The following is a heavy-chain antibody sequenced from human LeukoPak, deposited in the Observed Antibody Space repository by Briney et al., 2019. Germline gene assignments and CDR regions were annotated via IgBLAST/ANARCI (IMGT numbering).Heavy chain of an antibody. D-gene: IGHD1-7*01. CDR2: MNPNSGKT. CDR1: GYTFTSYD. V-gene: IGHV1-8*01. J-gene: IGHJ6*03. CDR3: ARGGGTGTVLYYYYYMDV. Sequence: ASVKVCCKASGYTFTSYDINWVRQATGQGLEWMGWMNPNSGKTGYAQKFQGRDTMTRNTSISTAYMELSSLRSEDTAVYYCARGGGTGTVLYYYYYMDVWGKGTTVTVSS.